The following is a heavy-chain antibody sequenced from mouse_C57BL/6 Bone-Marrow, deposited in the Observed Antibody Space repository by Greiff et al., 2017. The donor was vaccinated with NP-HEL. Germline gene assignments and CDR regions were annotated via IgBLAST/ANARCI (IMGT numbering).Heavy chain of an antibody. CDR1: GYSFTGYY. V-gene: IGHV1-42*01. CDR2: INPSTGGT. Sequence: EVQLQQSGPELVKPGASVKISCKASGYSFTGYYMNWVKQSPEKSLEWIGEINPSTGGTTYNQKFKAKATLTVDKSSSTAYMQLKSLTSEDSAVYYCARSTPYYYVSSYFDYWGQGTTLTVSS. J-gene: IGHJ2*01. CDR3: ARSTPYYYVSSYFDY. D-gene: IGHD1-1*01.